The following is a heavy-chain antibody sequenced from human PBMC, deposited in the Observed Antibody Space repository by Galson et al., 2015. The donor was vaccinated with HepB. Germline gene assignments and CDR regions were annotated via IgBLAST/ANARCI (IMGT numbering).Heavy chain of an antibody. CDR3: ARVMAGNSLDY. D-gene: IGHD4-23*01. V-gene: IGHV3-30*04. Sequence: SLRLSCAASGFTFSRYAIHWVRQAPGTGLEWVAVISYDGSNKYFADSVRGRFTISRDNSKNTLYLQMNSLRVEDTAVYYCARVMAGNSLDYWGQGTLVTVSS. CDR2: ISYDGSNK. CDR1: GFTFSRYA. J-gene: IGHJ4*02.